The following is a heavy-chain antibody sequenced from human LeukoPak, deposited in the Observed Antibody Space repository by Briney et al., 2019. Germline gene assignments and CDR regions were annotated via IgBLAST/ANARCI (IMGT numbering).Heavy chain of an antibody. V-gene: IGHV3-15*07. CDR1: GFTFSKAW. J-gene: IGHJ4*02. CDR2: IKSKTDGGTI. Sequence: GGSLRLSCAASGFTFSKAWMNWVRQAPGKGLEWVGRIKSKTDGGTIDYAAPVKGRFTISRDDSKNTLFLQMNSLKTEDTAVYYCTATYGSGSYYNEDWGQGTLVTVSP. D-gene: IGHD3-10*01. CDR3: TATYGSGSYYNED.